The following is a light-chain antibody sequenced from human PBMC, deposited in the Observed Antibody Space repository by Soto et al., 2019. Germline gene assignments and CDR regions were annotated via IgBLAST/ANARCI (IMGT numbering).Light chain of an antibody. J-gene: IGKJ2*01. CDR3: QQSYSTPYT. Sequence: DIQMTQSPSSLSASVGDRVTITCRASQSMSSYLNWYQQKPGKAPKLLIYAASSLQSGVPSRFSGSGSGTDFTLSISSLQPEDFATYYCQQSYSTPYTFGLGTKVEIK. CDR2: AAS. V-gene: IGKV1-39*01. CDR1: QSMSSY.